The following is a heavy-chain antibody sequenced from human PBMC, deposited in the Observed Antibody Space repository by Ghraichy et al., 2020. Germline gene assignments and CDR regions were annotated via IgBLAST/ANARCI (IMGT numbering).Heavy chain of an antibody. V-gene: IGHV3-7*03. CDR1: GFMFSSYW. J-gene: IGHJ2*01. CDR3: ARIYCGGDCYSGHWYSDL. D-gene: IGHD2-21*02. CDR2: IKPDGSEK. Sequence: GGSLRLSCAASGFMFSSYWMGWVRQIPGKGLQWVANIKPDGSEKYHVDSVKGRFTISRDNPNNSLYLHMNSLRAEDTAVYHCARIYCGGDCYSGHWYSDLWGRGTLVTVSS.